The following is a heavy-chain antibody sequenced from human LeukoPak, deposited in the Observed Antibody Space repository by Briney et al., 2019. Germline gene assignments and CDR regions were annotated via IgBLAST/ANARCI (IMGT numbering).Heavy chain of an antibody. CDR3: ARANYDTNGNRRYYNYYGLDV. J-gene: IGHJ6*01. CDR2: INHSGGT. CDR1: GGSFSGYY. Sequence: SETLSLTCAVYGGSFSGYYWSWIRQPPGKGLEWIGEINHSGGTNYNPSLKSRVTISGDRSKSQFSLKLSSMAAADTAVYYCARANYDTNGNRRYYNYYGLDVWGQGTTVTVST. D-gene: IGHD2-8*01. V-gene: IGHV4-34*01.